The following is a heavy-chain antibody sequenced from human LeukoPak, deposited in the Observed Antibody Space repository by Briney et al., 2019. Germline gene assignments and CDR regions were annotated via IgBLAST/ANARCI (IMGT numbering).Heavy chain of an antibody. V-gene: IGHV4-34*01. J-gene: IGHJ4*02. CDR2: IYYSGST. D-gene: IGHD1-1*01. CDR1: GGSFSGYY. CDR3: ARHRVLEAEFDY. Sequence: PSETLSLTCAVYGGSFSGYYWSWIRQPPGKGLEWIGSIYYSGSTYYNPSLRSRVTISVDTSKNQFSLKLSSVTAADTAVYYCARHRVLEAEFDYWGQGTLVTVSS.